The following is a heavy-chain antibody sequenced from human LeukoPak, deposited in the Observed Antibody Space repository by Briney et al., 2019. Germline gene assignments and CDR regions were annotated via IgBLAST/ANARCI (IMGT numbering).Heavy chain of an antibody. CDR1: GYTLTELS. J-gene: IGHJ5*01. V-gene: IGHV1-24*01. CDR2: FDPEEGET. Sequence: ASVKVSCKVSGYTLTELSMHWVRQAPGKGLEWMGGFDPEEGETIYAQKFQGRVTMTEDTSTDTAYMELSSLRSEDTAVYYCATVERGGPAAAGDYNWFDPWGQGTLVTVSS. D-gene: IGHD6-13*01. CDR3: ATVERGGPAAAGDYNWFDP.